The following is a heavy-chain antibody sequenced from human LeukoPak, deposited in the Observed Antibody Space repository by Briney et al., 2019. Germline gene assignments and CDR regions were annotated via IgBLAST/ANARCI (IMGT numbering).Heavy chain of an antibody. J-gene: IGHJ4*02. V-gene: IGHV3-30*18. CDR3: AKDWGYSSSWYEY. D-gene: IGHD6-13*01. Sequence: GGSLRLSCAASGFPFSSYGMHWVRQAPGKGLEWVAVISYDGSNKYYADSVKGRFTISRDNSKNTLFLQMNSLRAEDTAVYYCAKDWGYSSSWYEYWGQGTLVTVSS. CDR2: ISYDGSNK. CDR1: GFPFSSYG.